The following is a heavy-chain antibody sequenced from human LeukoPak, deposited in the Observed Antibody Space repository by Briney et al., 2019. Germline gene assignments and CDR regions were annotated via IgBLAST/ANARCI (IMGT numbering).Heavy chain of an antibody. Sequence: PSETLSLTCTVSAYSISTGYYWGWIRQPPGKGLEWIGSIHHSGTTYYNPSLESRVTISVDTSKNQFSLNLSSVTAADTAVYYCASSKAAAVPFDFWGRGTLVTVSS. D-gene: IGHD6-13*01. J-gene: IGHJ4*02. CDR1: AYSISTGYY. V-gene: IGHV4-38-2*02. CDR2: IHHSGTT. CDR3: ASSKAAAVPFDF.